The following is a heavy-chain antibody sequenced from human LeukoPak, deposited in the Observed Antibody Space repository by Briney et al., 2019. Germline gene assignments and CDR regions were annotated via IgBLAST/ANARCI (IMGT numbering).Heavy chain of an antibody. CDR3: ARDRGSSRAKFRGFVVDY. CDR1: GFTFSDYY. D-gene: IGHD6-6*01. J-gene: IGHJ4*02. Sequence: GGSLRLSCAASGFTFSDYYMSWIRQAPGKGLEWVSYISSSGSTIYYADSVKGRFTISRDNAKNSLYLQMNSLRAEDTAVYYCARDRGSSRAKFRGFVVDYWGQGTLVTVSS. V-gene: IGHV3-11*04. CDR2: ISSSGSTI.